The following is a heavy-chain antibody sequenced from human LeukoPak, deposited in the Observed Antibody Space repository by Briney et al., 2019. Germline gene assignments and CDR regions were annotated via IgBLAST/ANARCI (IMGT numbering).Heavy chain of an antibody. D-gene: IGHD3-10*01. CDR1: GFTFSSYD. CDR3: AIRRYYGSGSYYNRPFDI. J-gene: IGHJ3*02. V-gene: IGHV3-13*01. Sequence: GGSLRLSCAASGFTFSSYDMHWVRQATGKGLEWVSAIGTAGDTYYPGSVKGRFTISRDNSKNTLYLQMNSLRAEDTAVYYCAIRRYYGSGSYYNRPFDIWGQGTMVTVSS. CDR2: IGTAGDT.